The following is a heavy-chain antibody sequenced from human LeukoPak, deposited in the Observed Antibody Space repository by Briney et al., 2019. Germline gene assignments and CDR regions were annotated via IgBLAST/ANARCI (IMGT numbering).Heavy chain of an antibody. D-gene: IGHD6-13*01. CDR1: GGSISIGSDY. J-gene: IGHJ4*02. CDR2: IYTSGST. V-gene: IGHV4-61*02. CDR3: AIQDITTAGTGRFDY. Sequence: SQTLSLTCTVSGGSISIGSDYWRWIRQPAGEGLEWIVRIYTSGSTNYNPSLTSRVDISVDTSKTQFSLELSSVTAADTAVYHCAIQDITTAGTGRFDYWGQGTLVTVSS.